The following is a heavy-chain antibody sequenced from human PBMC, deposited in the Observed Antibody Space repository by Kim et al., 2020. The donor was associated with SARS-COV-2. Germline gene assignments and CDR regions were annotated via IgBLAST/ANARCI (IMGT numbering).Heavy chain of an antibody. Sequence: SVKVSCKAXGGTFSSYAISWVRQAPGQGLEWMGRIIPILGIANYAQKFQGRVTITADKSTSTAYMELRSLRSEDTAVYYCAGYCSSNSCLDYWGQGTLVTVSS. J-gene: IGHJ4*02. CDR2: IIPILGIA. D-gene: IGHD2-2*01. CDR1: GGTFSSYA. CDR3: AGYCSSNSCLDY. V-gene: IGHV1-69*04.